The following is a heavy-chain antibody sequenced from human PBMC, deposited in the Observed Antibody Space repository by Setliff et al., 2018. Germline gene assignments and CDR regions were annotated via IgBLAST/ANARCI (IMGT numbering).Heavy chain of an antibody. CDR2: IIPIFGTA. J-gene: IGHJ3*02. Sequence: ASVKVSCKTSGGTFSSNGFSWVRQAPGQGLEWMGGIIPIFGTANYAQKFQGRVTITADESTSTAYMELSSLRSEDTAVYYCAREHTGPSPFDIWGQGTMVTVSS. CDR1: GGTFSSNG. CDR3: AREHTGPSPFDI. V-gene: IGHV1-69*13. D-gene: IGHD2-2*02.